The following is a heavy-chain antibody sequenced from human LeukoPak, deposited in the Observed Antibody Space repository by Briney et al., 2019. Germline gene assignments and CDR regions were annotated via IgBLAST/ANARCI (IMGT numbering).Heavy chain of an antibody. Sequence: SQTLSLTCTVSGGSISSGGYYWSWIRQHPGQGLEWIGYIYYSGSTYYNPSLKSRVTISVDTSKNQFSLKLSSVTAADTAVYYCARFAVRGVISYWGQGTLVTVSS. CDR1: GGSISSGGYY. CDR2: IYYSGST. J-gene: IGHJ4*02. CDR3: ARFAVRGVISY. D-gene: IGHD3-10*01. V-gene: IGHV4-31*03.